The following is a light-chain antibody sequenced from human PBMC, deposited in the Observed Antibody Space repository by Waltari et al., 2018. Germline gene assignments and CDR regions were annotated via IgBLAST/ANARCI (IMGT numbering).Light chain of an antibody. Sequence: EIVMTQSPATLSVSPGERATLSCRASQSVSRNLAGYQQNHGQDPRLLIYGASTRATGIPARFSGSGSGTEFTLIISSLQSEDFAVYYCQQYNNWPPYTFGQGTKLEIK. CDR1: QSVSRN. V-gene: IGKV3-15*01. CDR3: QQYNNWPPYT. J-gene: IGKJ2*01. CDR2: GAS.